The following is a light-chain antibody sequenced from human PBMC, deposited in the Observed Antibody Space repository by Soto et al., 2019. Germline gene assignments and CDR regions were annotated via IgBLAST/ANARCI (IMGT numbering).Light chain of an antibody. J-gene: IGLJ1*01. CDR3: CSYAGNSLYV. CDR2: EGS. V-gene: IGLV2-23*01. CDR1: SSDVGTYNF. Sequence: QSVLTQPASVSGSPGQPITISCTGTSSDVGTYNFVSWYQQYPGKAPKFLIYEGSKRPSGVSNRFSGSKSGNTASLTISGLQAEDEADYYCCSYAGNSLYVFGSGTKLTVL.